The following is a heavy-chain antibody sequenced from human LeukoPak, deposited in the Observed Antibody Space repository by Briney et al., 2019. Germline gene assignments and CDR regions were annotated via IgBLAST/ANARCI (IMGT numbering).Heavy chain of an antibody. CDR3: ARDAEYGDYYFDY. CDR1: GFTFSGYS. D-gene: IGHD4-17*01. Sequence: GGSLRLSCAASGFTFSGYSMNWVRHAPGKGLEWVSSISSSSSYIYYADSVKGRFTISRDNAKNSLYLQMNSLRAEDTAVYYCARDAEYGDYYFDYWGQGTLVTVSS. J-gene: IGHJ4*02. CDR2: ISSSSSYI. V-gene: IGHV3-21*01.